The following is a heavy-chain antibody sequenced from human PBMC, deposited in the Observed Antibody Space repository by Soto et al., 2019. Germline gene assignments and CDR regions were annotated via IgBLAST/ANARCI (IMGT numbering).Heavy chain of an antibody. CDR2: IIPILGIA. CDR1: GGTFSSYT. D-gene: IGHD5-12*01. V-gene: IGHV1-69*02. J-gene: IGHJ4*02. CDR3: AVVEMATIRIGPVDYFDY. Sequence: GASVKVSCKASGGTFSSYTISWVRQAPGQGLEWMGRIIPILGIANYAQKFQGRVTITADKSTSTAYMELSSLRSEDTAVYYCAVVEMATIRIGPVDYFDYWGQGTLVTVSS.